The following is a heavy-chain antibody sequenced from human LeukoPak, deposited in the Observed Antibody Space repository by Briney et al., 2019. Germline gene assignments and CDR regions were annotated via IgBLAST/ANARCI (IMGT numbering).Heavy chain of an antibody. CDR3: ARRGCSSSKMNLVRGVNPVAFYS. CDR1: GGPNSSKHYY. D-gene: IGHD2-2*01. Sequence: SETLSLTCSVSGGPNSSKHYYWAWIRQPPGKGPEWIGSIYYSGDSYYNPSLKSRVTISVDTSKNQFSLKLSSVTAVDGAVYYCARRGCSSSKMNLVRGVNPVAFYSWGQGTLVTVSS. V-gene: IGHV4-39*01. CDR2: IYYSGDS. J-gene: IGHJ4*02.